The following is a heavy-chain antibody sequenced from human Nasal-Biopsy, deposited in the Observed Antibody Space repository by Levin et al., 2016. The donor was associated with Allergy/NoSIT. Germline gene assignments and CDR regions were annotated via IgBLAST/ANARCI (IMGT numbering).Heavy chain of an antibody. D-gene: IGHD5-18*01. Sequence: SETLSLTCSVAGGSLNSGGSFWTWMRQSPGKALEWLGYIYYSGSAYYNPSLKSRLTISVDTSKNQFSLKLTSATAADTAVYYCARATKFTAMEYFDNWGQGTLVTVSS. CDR2: IYYSGSA. CDR3: ARATKFTAMEYFDN. CDR1: GGSLNSGGSF. J-gene: IGHJ4*02. V-gene: IGHV4-31*03.